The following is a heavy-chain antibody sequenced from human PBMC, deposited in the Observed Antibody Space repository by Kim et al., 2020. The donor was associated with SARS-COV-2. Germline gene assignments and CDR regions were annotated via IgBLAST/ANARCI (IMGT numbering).Heavy chain of an antibody. D-gene: IGHD3-9*01. CDR3: AKVYNDILTGYYYYFDY. Sequence: GGSLRLSCAASGFTFSSYGMHWVRQAPGKGLEWVAVISYDGSNKYYADSVKGRFTISRDNSKNTLYLQMNSLRAEDTAVYYCAKVYNDILTGYYYYFDYWGQGTLVTVSS. CDR2: ISYDGSNK. V-gene: IGHV3-30*18. J-gene: IGHJ4*02. CDR1: GFTFSSYG.